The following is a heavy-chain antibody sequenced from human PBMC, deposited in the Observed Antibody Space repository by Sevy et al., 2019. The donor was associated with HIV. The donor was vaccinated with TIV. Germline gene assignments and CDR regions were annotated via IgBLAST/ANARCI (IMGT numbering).Heavy chain of an antibody. D-gene: IGHD3-16*02. Sequence: SGPTLVNPTQPLTLTCTFSEFSLSTIGVAVGWIRQPPGRALEWLALIYWDDHKVYSPSPKSRLTITKDTSKNQVVLTLTNVNPVDTATYSCAHRQPLYRGSRLGYFDYWGQGILVTVSS. CDR1: EFSLSTIGVA. CDR2: IYWDDHK. V-gene: IGHV2-5*02. J-gene: IGHJ4*02. CDR3: AHRQPLYRGSRLGYFDY.